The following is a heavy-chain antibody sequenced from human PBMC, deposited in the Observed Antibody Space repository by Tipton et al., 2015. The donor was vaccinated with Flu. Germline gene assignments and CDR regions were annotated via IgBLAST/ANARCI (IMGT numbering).Heavy chain of an antibody. V-gene: IGHV3-23*01. Sequence: SLRLSCAASGFTFSSYAMSWVRQAPGKGLEWVSAISGSGGSTYYADSVKGRFTISRDNSKNTLYLQMNSLRAEDTAVYYCAKDSRPYDFWSGYEEAGKNGMDVWGQGTTVTVSS. D-gene: IGHD3-3*01. J-gene: IGHJ6*02. CDR1: GFTFSSYA. CDR2: ISGSGGST. CDR3: AKDSRPYDFWSGYEEAGKNGMDV.